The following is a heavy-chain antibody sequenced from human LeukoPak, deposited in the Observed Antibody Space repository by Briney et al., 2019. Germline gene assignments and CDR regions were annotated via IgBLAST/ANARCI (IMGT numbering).Heavy chain of an antibody. CDR1: GGSFSGYY. J-gene: IGHJ4*02. CDR2: INHSGST. Sequence: KPSETLFLTCAVYGGSFSGYYWSWIRQPPGKGLEWIGEINHSGSTNYNLSLKSRVTISVDTSKNQFSLKLSSVTAADTAVYYCARVSQYYYGSGSYYPFDYWGQGTLVTVSS. D-gene: IGHD3-10*01. V-gene: IGHV4-34*01. CDR3: ARVSQYYYGSGSYYPFDY.